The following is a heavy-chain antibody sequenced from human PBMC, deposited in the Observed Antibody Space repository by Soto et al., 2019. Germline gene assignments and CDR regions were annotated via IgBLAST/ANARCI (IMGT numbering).Heavy chain of an antibody. CDR1: GFTFDDYG. V-gene: IGHV3-20*04. CDR3: ARVITMVRGAPSGAFDI. CDR2: INWNGGST. D-gene: IGHD3-10*01. Sequence: GGSLRLSCAASGFTFDDYGMSWVRQAPGKGLEWVSGINWNGGSTGYADSVKGRFTISRDNAKNSLYLQMNSLRAEDTALYYCARVITMVRGAPSGAFDIWGQGTMVTV. J-gene: IGHJ3*02.